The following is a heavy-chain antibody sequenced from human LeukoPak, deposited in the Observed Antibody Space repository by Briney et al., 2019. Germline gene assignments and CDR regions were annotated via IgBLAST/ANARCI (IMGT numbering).Heavy chain of an antibody. CDR3: ARDLGGSNGDF. D-gene: IGHD3-10*01. CDR2: IFNGGST. J-gene: IGHJ3*01. V-gene: IGHV3-53*01. Sequence: PGGSLRLSCAASGFAVSSNHMNWVRQAPGKGLEWVSVIFNGGSTYYADSVRGRFTISRDNAKNTLYLQMNSLRVEDTAVYYCARDLGGSNGDFWGQGTMVTVSS. CDR1: GFAVSSNH.